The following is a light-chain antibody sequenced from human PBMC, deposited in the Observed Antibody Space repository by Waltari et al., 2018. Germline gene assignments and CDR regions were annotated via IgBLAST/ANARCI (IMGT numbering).Light chain of an antibody. CDR2: DAS. CDR1: QSVGNY. CDR3: QQRSNWTPHT. J-gene: IGKJ2*01. Sequence: DIVLTQSPATLSLSPGDTATLSCRASQSVGNYLAWYQQKPGQPPRLLIYDASNRATGVPARFRGSVSGTDFTLTISSLEAEDCAVYYCQQRSNWTPHTFGQGARLEIK. V-gene: IGKV3-11*01.